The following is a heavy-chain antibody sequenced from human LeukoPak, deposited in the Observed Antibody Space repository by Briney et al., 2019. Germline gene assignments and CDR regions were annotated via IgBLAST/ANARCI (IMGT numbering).Heavy chain of an antibody. CDR1: GYTFTSYA. J-gene: IGHJ3*02. CDR2: INAGNGNT. V-gene: IGHV1-3*01. CDR3: AKELATTYSAFDI. D-gene: IGHD5-24*01. Sequence: ASVKVSCKASGYTFTSYAMHWVRQAPGQRLEWMGWINAGNGNTKYSQKFQGRVTITRDTSASTAYMELSSLRSEDTAVYYCAKELATTYSAFDIWGQGTMVTVSS.